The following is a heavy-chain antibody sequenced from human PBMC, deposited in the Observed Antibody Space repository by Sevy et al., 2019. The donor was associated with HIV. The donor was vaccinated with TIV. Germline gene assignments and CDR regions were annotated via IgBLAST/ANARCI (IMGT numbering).Heavy chain of an antibody. V-gene: IGHV3-23*01. CDR3: AKVGYCSSTSCDSIDYGMDV. J-gene: IGHJ6*02. Sequence: GGSLRLSCAASGFTFSRNAMSWVRQAPGKGLEWASGITGSGGSTYYADSVKGRFTISRDNSKNTLYLQMNSLRVEDTAVYYCAKVGYCSSTSCDSIDYGMDVWGQGTTVTVSS. D-gene: IGHD2-2*02. CDR1: GFTFSRNA. CDR2: ITGSGGST.